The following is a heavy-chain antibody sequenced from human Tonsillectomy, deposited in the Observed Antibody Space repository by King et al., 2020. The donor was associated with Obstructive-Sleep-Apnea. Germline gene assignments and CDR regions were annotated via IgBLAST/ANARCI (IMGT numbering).Heavy chain of an antibody. CDR2: MNPNSGRT. CDR3: TRGYGGSSPLFNY. J-gene: IGHJ4*02. Sequence: QLVQSGAEVKKPGASVKVSCKASGYTFSTYDINWVRQATGQGLEWMGWMNPNSGRTDYAQTFQGRVTMTRNTSIATAYMELSSLRPEDSAIYYCTRGYGGSSPLFNYWGQGTLVTVSS. D-gene: IGHD4-23*01. CDR1: GYTFSTYD. V-gene: IGHV1-8*02.